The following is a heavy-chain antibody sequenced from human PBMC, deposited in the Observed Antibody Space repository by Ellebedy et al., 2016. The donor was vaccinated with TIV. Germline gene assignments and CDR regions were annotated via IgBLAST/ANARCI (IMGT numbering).Heavy chain of an antibody. Sequence: AASVKVSCKASGGSFTNYAITWVRQAPGQGLEWMGAFFPVFGTPTYAQNFQGRVTINVDESTATAYLDLSSLTSEETAVYYCAGALAKDPRWHTHGMDVWGQGTTVTVSS. J-gene: IGHJ6*02. CDR2: FFPVFGTP. V-gene: IGHV1-69*13. D-gene: IGHD5-24*01. CDR3: AGALAKDPRWHTHGMDV. CDR1: GGSFTNYA.